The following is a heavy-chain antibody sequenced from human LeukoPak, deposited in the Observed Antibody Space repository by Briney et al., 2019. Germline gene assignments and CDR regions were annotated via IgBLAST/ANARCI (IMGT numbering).Heavy chain of an antibody. D-gene: IGHD5-18*01. V-gene: IGHV1-2*02. CDR3: ARIKVTSDGDL. CDR1: GYTFTAYY. Sequence: ASVKVSCKASGYTFTAYYIHWVRQAPGQGLEWMGRITPNSGGTIYAQTFQGRFTMTRDTSISTAYMELSRLRSDDTAVYYCARIKVTSDGDLWGQGTLVTVSS. CDR2: ITPNSGGT. J-gene: IGHJ4*02.